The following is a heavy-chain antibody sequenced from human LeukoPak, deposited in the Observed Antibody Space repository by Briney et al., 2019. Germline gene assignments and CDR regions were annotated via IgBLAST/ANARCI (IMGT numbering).Heavy chain of an antibody. D-gene: IGHD4-17*01. J-gene: IGHJ3*01. CDR3: ARDPNGDYIGAFEF. V-gene: IGHV3-23*01. CDR1: GFTFSNYA. CDR2: ITSAGAP. Sequence: GGSLRLSCAASGFTFSNYAVMWVRQAPGQGLEWVSAITSAGAPRYADSVKGRSTISRDNSKNTLYLQMNSLRAEDTAQYFCARDPNGDYIGAFEFWGQGTGVTVSS.